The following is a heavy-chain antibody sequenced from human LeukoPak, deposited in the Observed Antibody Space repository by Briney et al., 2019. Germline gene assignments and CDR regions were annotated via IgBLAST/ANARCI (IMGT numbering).Heavy chain of an antibody. CDR3: VRDRNYYEALQRSY. V-gene: IGHV3-23*01. CDR2: ITGAGDTT. D-gene: IGHD3-3*01. CDR1: GFTFSTFA. Sequence: PGGSLRLSCAASGFTFSTFAMSWVRQDPGRGLEWVSSITGAGDTTFYPESVKGRFTISRDNSKNTLYLQMNSQRVEDTALYFCVRDRNYYEALQRSYWGQGTLVTVSS. J-gene: IGHJ4*02.